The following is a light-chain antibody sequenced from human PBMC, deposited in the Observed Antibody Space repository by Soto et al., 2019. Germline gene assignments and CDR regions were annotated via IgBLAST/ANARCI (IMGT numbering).Light chain of an antibody. V-gene: IGKV1-12*01. Sequence: DIQMTQSPSSISASVGDRVTITCRASQPISSWLAWYQQVPGQAPYLLIYPASTLQSGVPSRFSGSGSGTDFTLTINSLQPEDFATYYGQHGYNFPRAFGQGTRVEI. J-gene: IGKJ1*01. CDR2: PAS. CDR3: QHGYNFPRA. CDR1: QPISSW.